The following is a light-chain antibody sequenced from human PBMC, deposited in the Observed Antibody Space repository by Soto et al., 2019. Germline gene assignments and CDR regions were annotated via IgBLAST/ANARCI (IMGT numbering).Light chain of an antibody. V-gene: IGKV3-11*01. J-gene: IGKJ5*01. CDR2: DTS. CDR3: HQRSNWPPT. CDR1: QSVSTY. Sequence: EIVLTQSPATLSLSPGERATLSCRASQSVSTYLAWYQQKPGRAPRLLIYDTSNRATGIPARFSGSGSATDFTLAISSLEPEDFAVYYCHQRSNWPPTFGQGTRLEIK.